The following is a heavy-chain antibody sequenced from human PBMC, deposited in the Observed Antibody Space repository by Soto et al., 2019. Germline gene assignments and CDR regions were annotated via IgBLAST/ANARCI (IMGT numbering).Heavy chain of an antibody. V-gene: IGHV3-33*01. J-gene: IGHJ6*02. Sequence: PGWSLRLSCAASGFTFNNYSMHWVRQAPGKRLEWVAVIWYDGAKEYYADSVKGRFTISRDNSKNTLYLQMYSRRVEDTAVYYCARDGDSSSLNSYGMDVWGQGTTVTVSS. CDR1: GFTFNNYS. D-gene: IGHD6-6*01. CDR3: ARDGDSSSLNSYGMDV. CDR2: IWYDGAKE.